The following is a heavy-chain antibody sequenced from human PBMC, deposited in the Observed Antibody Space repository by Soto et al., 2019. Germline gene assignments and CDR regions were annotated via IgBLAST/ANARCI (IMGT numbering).Heavy chain of an antibody. Sequence: PGGSLRLSCVASGFSFSGYSMNWVRQAPGKGLQWISFINSGGSVIDYADSVKGRFTISRDNSKNTLYLQMNSLRAEDTAVYYCAKRSSSSTFDYWGQGTLVTVSS. J-gene: IGHJ4*02. D-gene: IGHD6-6*01. CDR2: INSGGSVI. CDR3: AKRSSSSTFDY. V-gene: IGHV3-48*01. CDR1: GFSFSGYS.